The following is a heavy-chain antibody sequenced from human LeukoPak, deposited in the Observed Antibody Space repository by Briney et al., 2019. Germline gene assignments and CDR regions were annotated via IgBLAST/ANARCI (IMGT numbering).Heavy chain of an antibody. CDR2: INHSGRT. CDR1: GGSFSGYY. V-gene: IGHV4-34*01. CDR3: ASMVEMATSDAFDI. D-gene: IGHD5-24*01. Sequence: SETLSLTCAVYGGSFSGYYWSWIRQPPGKGLEWIGEINHSGRTNYNPSLMSRVTISIDTSKNQFSLKLSSVTAADTAVYYCASMVEMATSDAFDIWGQGTMVTVSS. J-gene: IGHJ3*02.